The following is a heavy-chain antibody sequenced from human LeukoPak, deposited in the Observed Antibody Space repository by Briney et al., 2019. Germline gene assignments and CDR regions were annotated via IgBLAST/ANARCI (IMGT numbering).Heavy chain of an antibody. D-gene: IGHD4-17*01. J-gene: IGHJ4*02. CDR1: GFTFSSYS. CDR2: SSNIANYK. Sequence: PGGSLRLSCATSGFTFSSYSMHWVRQAPGKGLEWDSSSSNIANYKYYADSVKGRFTISRDNAKNSLYLQMDSLRAEDTAVYFCARTRYGDYAFDYWGQGTLVTVSS. CDR3: ARTRYGDYAFDY. V-gene: IGHV3-21*01.